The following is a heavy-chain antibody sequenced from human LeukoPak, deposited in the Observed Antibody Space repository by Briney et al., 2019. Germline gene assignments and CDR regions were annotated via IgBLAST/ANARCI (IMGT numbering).Heavy chain of an antibody. J-gene: IGHJ4*02. CDR1: SGSISSYY. V-gene: IGHV4-59*01. CDR2: IYYSGST. Sequence: PSETLSLTCTVSSGSISSYYWSWIRQPPGKGLEWIGYIYYSGSTNYNPSLKSRVTISVDTSKNQFSLKLSSVTAADTAVYYCARLGFGSFDYWGQGTLVTVSS. D-gene: IGHD3-10*01. CDR3: ARLGFGSFDY.